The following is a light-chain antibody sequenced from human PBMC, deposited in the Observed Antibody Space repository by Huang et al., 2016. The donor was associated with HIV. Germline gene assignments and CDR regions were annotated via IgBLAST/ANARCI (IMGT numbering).Light chain of an antibody. V-gene: IGKV3-15*01. CDR2: GSS. CDR3: HQYNNWLRS. Sequence: EIVMTQSPATLSVSPGQRVTLSCRANRSVSTNLAWYQQRHGQAPRLLIYGSSTRAPGIPARFSGSGSGTDFSLTISSLQSEDFALYYCHQYNNWLRSFGGGTRV. J-gene: IGKJ4*01. CDR1: RSVSTN.